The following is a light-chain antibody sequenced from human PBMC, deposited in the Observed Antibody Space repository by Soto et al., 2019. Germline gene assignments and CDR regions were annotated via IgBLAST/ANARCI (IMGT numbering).Light chain of an antibody. J-gene: IGKJ2*01. CDR1: QSISIN. Sequence: EIVMTQSPATLSVSPGERATLSCRASQSISINLAWYQQKLGQAPRLLIYGASTRATDIPARFSGGGSGTEFTLTISSLQSEDYAIYYCHQYDSWPPYTFGQGTKVEIK. CDR3: HQYDSWPPYT. CDR2: GAS. V-gene: IGKV3-15*01.